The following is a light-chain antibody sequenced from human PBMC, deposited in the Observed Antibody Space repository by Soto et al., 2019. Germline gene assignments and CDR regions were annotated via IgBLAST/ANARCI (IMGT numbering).Light chain of an antibody. V-gene: IGKV4-1*01. CDR1: QSVLYNSDNKNY. Sequence: DIVLTQSPDSLAVSLGERATINCKSSQSVLYNSDNKNYLAWYQQKVGQPPKLLIYWASTRDSGVPDRFSGSGSGADFTLTISNLQAEDVAVYYCQQYYTTLSFGGGTKVEIK. CDR3: QQYYTTLS. J-gene: IGKJ4*01. CDR2: WAS.